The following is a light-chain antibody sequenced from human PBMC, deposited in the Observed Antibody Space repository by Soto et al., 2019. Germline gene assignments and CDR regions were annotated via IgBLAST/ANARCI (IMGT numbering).Light chain of an antibody. Sequence: QPVLTQPASVSGSPGQSITISCTGTSSDVGAYNFVSWYQQHPGKAPKLMIYDVTNRPSGVSSRFSGSKSGNTASLAISGLQAEDEADYYCSSYTTSNTLVFGGGTKLTVL. J-gene: IGLJ2*01. CDR3: SSYTTSNTLV. CDR2: DVT. V-gene: IGLV2-14*03. CDR1: SSDVGAYNF.